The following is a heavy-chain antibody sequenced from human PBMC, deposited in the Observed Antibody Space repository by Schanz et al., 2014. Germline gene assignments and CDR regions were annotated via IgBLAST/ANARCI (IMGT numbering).Heavy chain of an antibody. Sequence: QVQLVESGGGVVQPGGSLRLSCAASGFTFNSYAFHWVRQAPGKGLEWVALISYDGNTKYYADSVKGRFTISRDNSRNTVYLQMSSLRAEDTAVYYCARRITGTHHNPYYHGMDVWGQGTTVTVSS. CDR3: ARRITGTHHNPYYHGMDV. J-gene: IGHJ6*02. D-gene: IGHD1-20*01. CDR1: GFTFNSYA. V-gene: IGHV3-30-3*01. CDR2: ISYDGNTK.